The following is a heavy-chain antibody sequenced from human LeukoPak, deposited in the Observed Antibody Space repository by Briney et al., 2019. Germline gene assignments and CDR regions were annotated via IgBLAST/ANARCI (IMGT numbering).Heavy chain of an antibody. D-gene: IGHD4-11*01. CDR2: IFPGDSDT. CDR3: ARSHDYSNSIGY. V-gene: IGHV5-51*01. CDR1: GYRFTSYW. J-gene: IGHJ4*02. Sequence: GESLKISYKGSGYRFTSYWIGWVRQMPGKGLEWMGIIFPGDSDTRYSPSFQGQVTISADKSISTAYLQWSSLKASDSAMYYCARSHDYSNSIGYWGQGTLVTVSS.